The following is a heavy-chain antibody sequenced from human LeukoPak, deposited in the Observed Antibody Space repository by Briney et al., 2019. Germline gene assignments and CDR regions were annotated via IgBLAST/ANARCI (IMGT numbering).Heavy chain of an antibody. Sequence: GGSLRLSCAASGFTFDDYAMHWVRQAPGKGLEWVSLISGDGGSTYYADSVKGRFTISRDNSKNSLYLQMNSLRTEDTALYYCAKDGLMDTAMVTGYYYYMDVWGKGTTVTVSS. V-gene: IGHV3-43*02. D-gene: IGHD5-18*01. CDR3: AKDGLMDTAMVTGYYYYMDV. CDR2: ISGDGGST. CDR1: GFTFDDYA. J-gene: IGHJ6*03.